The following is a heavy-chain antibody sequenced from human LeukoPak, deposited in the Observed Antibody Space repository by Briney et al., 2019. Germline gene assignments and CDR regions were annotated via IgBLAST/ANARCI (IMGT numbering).Heavy chain of an antibody. V-gene: IGHV1-69*13. D-gene: IGHD6-13*01. Sequence: TVKVSCKASGGTFSSYAISWVRQAPGQGLEWMGGIIPIFGTANYAQKFQGRVTITADESTSTAYMELSSLRSEDTAVYYCARVRAAATTKKRYYFDYWGQGTLVTVSS. CDR2: IIPIFGTA. J-gene: IGHJ4*02. CDR3: ARVRAAATTKKRYYFDY. CDR1: GGTFSSYA.